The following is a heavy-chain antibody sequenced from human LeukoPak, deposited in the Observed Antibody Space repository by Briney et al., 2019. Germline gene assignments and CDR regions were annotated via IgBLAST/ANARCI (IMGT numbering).Heavy chain of an antibody. J-gene: IGHJ6*03. CDR2: IYYSGST. Sequence: SETLSLTCTVSGGSISSSSYYWGWIRQPPGKGLEWIGSIYYSGSTYYNPSLKSRVTISVDTSKNQFSLNLSSVTAADTAVYSCARIYSDYYYYYYMDVWGKGTTVTVSS. CDR3: ARIYSDYYYYYYMDV. V-gene: IGHV4-39*01. CDR1: GGSISSSSYY. D-gene: IGHD3-10*02.